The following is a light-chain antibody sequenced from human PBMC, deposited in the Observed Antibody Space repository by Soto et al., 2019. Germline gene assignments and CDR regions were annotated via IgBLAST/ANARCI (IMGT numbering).Light chain of an antibody. Sequence: EIVLTQSPGTLSLSPGERATLSCRASQSVSSSYLAWYQQKPGQAPRLLIYGASSRAPGIPDRFSGSGSGTDFTLTISRLEPEDFAVYYFQQYGSSPLTFGPGTKVDI. CDR3: QQYGSSPLT. V-gene: IGKV3-20*01. CDR2: GAS. J-gene: IGKJ3*01. CDR1: QSVSSSY.